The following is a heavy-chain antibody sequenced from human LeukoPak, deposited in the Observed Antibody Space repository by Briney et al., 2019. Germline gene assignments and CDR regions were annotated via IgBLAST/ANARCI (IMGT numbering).Heavy chain of an antibody. CDR2: IIPIFGTA. D-gene: IGHD3-10*01. Sequence: SVKVSRKASGGTFSSYAISWVRQAPGQGLEWMGGIIPIFGTANYAQKFQGRVTITADESTSTAYMELSSLRSEDTAVYYCARDNTVYYYGSGSYNYWGQGTLVTVSS. J-gene: IGHJ4*02. CDR3: ARDNTVYYYGSGSYNY. CDR1: GGTFSSYA. V-gene: IGHV1-69*13.